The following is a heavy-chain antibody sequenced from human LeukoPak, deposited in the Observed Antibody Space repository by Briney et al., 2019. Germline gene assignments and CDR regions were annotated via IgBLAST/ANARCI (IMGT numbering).Heavy chain of an antibody. Sequence: GGSLRLSCAASGFTFSSYAMSWVRQAPGKGLEWVSAISGSGGSTYYADSVKGRFTISRDNAKNSLYLQMNSLRAEDTAVYYCAGAYDFWSGYPYYFDYWGQGTLVTVSS. D-gene: IGHD3-3*01. J-gene: IGHJ4*02. CDR1: GFTFSSYA. CDR2: ISGSGGST. CDR3: AGAYDFWSGYPYYFDY. V-gene: IGHV3-23*01.